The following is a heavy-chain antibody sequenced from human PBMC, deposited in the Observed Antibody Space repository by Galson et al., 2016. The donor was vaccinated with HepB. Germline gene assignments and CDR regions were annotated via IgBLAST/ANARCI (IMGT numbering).Heavy chain of an antibody. J-gene: IGHJ4*02. V-gene: IGHV3-21*01. CDR2: ISGTSTYI. CDR3: ARDLRGMIRFFDWSTHFDS. Sequence: SLRLSCAASGFTFNTYSMNWVRQAPGKGLEWVSSISGTSTYIYYADSVKGRFTISRDNAKNSLYLQMNNVRAEATAVYYCARDLRGMIRFFDWSTHFDSWGQGTLVTVSS. D-gene: IGHD3-9*01. CDR1: GFTFNTYS.